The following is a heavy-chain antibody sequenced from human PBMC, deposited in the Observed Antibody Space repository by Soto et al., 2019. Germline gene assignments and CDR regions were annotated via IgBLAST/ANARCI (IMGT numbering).Heavy chain of an antibody. CDR1: GFSLSTSGVG. J-gene: IGHJ5*02. V-gene: IGHV2-5*02. CDR2: IYWDDDK. Sequence: ASGPTLVNPTQTLTLTCTFSGFSLSTSGVGVGWIRQPPGRALEWLALIYWDDDKRYSPSLKSRLTITKDTSKNQVVLTMTNMDPVDTATYYCARETGYSSGWYSDNWFDPWGQGTLVTVSS. D-gene: IGHD6-19*01. CDR3: ARETGYSSGWYSDNWFDP.